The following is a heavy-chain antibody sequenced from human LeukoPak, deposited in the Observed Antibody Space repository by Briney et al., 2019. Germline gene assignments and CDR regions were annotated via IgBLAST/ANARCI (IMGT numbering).Heavy chain of an antibody. D-gene: IGHD3-10*01. CDR2: TSFDGGNT. CDR1: GFMFRAYG. CDR3: AKDSSSGSSYYFHGIDV. J-gene: IGHJ6*02. V-gene: IGHV3-30*18. Sequence: PGGSLRLSRAASGFMFRAYGMHWVRQAPGKGLEWLAVTSFDGGNTYYAASVKGRFTISRDNSNNTLDLQMNSLRAEDTAVYYCAKDSSSGSSYYFHGIDVWGQGTTVIVSS.